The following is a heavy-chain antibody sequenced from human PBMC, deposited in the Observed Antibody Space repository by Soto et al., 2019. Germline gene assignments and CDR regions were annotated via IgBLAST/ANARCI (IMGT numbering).Heavy chain of an antibody. Sequence: TSETLSLTCAVSGYSISSGYYWGWIRQPPGKGLEWIGSIYQSGSTYYNPSLKSRVTISVDTSKNQFSLKLSSVTAADTAVYYCARWERIAVAGAWGQGTLVTVSS. J-gene: IGHJ5*02. V-gene: IGHV4-38-2*01. D-gene: IGHD6-19*01. CDR1: GYSISSGYY. CDR2: IYQSGST. CDR3: ARWERIAVAGA.